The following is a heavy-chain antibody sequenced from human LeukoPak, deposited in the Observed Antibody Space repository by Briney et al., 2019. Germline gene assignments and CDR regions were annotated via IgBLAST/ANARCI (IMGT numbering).Heavy chain of an antibody. CDR1: GGSISSYY. CDR3: ARDLRNGDGYNSDAFDI. CDR2: IYTSGST. J-gene: IGHJ3*02. Sequence: SETLSLTCTVSGGSISSYYWSWIRQPAGKGLEWIGRIYTSGSTNYNPSLKSRVTMSVDTSKDQFSLKLSSVTAADTAVYYCARDLRNGDGYNSDAFDIWGQGTMVTVSS. V-gene: IGHV4-4*07. D-gene: IGHD5-24*01.